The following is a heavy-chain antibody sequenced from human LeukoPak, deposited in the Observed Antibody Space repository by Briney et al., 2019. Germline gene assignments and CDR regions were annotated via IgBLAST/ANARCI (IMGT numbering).Heavy chain of an antibody. Sequence: GGSLRLSCAASGFTFSSYSMNWVRQAPGKGLEWVSSISSSSSYIYYADSVKGRFTISSDNSKNTLYLQMNSLRAEDTAVYFCARVHFLFSTATNDNWFDPWGQGTLVTVSS. CDR1: GFTFSSYS. CDR3: ARVHFLFSTATNDNWFDP. V-gene: IGHV3-21*04. CDR2: ISSSSSYI. J-gene: IGHJ5*02.